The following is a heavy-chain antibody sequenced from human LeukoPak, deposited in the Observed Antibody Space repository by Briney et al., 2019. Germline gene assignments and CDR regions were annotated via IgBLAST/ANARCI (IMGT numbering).Heavy chain of an antibody. V-gene: IGHV4-4*02. CDR2: MYLSGTT. J-gene: IGHJ4*02. Sequence: SGTLSLTCTVSGDSINSLDLWSWVRQPPGKGLEWIGEMYLSGTTHSNPSVKSRVTISIDKSKNQFFLNLSSVTAADTAVYYCAGLVGRYSSGLYYYYFDYWGQGILVTVSS. CDR3: AGLVGRYSSGLYYYYFDY. D-gene: IGHD3-22*01. CDR1: GDSINSLDL.